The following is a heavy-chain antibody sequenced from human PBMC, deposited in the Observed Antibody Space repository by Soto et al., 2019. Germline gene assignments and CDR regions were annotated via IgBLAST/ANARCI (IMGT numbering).Heavy chain of an antibody. CDR1: GGSISSGGYS. V-gene: IGHV4-30-2*01. D-gene: IGHD1-1*01. CDR3: ARDQLEGNWFDP. Sequence: QLQLQESGSGLVRPSQTLSLTCAVSGGSISSGGYSWNWIRQPPGKCLAWIGYIYHSGSTLYNPTLNSRVTISVEKSKNQCALKLSSVTAADTAVYYCARDQLEGNWFDPWGQGTLVTVSS. CDR2: IYHSGST. J-gene: IGHJ5*02.